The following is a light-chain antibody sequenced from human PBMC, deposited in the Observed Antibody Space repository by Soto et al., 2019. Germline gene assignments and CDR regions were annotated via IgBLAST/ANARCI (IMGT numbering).Light chain of an antibody. J-gene: IGLJ3*02. CDR3: QSYDRSLSGFWI. CDR1: SSNIGAGYD. Sequence: QSVLTQPPSVSGAPGQRVTLSCSGTSSNIGAGYDMHWYQQLPGTAPKLLISTKPNLPSGVPDRFSASKSGTSASLAITGLRAEDEADYYCQSYDRSLSGFWIFGGGTKVTVL. V-gene: IGLV1-40*01. CDR2: TKP.